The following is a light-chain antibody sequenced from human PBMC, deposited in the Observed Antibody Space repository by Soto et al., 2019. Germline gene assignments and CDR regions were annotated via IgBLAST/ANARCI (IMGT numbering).Light chain of an antibody. Sequence: QSALTQPASVSGSPGQSITISCTGTGNDVGGYKYVSWYQQHPGKVPKLMIFEVSNRPSGVSKRFSGSKSGNTASLNIPGLQADDEADYYCSSYTSSMSVVFGGGTKLTVL. CDR1: GNDVGGYKY. CDR2: EVS. V-gene: IGLV2-14*01. J-gene: IGLJ2*01. CDR3: SSYTSSMSVV.